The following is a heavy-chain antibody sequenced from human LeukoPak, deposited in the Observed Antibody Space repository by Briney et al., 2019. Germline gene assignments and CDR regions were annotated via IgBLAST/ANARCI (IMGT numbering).Heavy chain of an antibody. CDR2: ISNSSSYI. CDR3: ARDQDLPKYDFWSGYYPFDY. V-gene: IGHV3-21*01. CDR1: GFTFSSYS. Sequence: GGLVKPGGSLRLSCAASGFTFSSYSMHWLRQAPGKGLEWVSSISNSSSYIYYADSVKGRFTISRDNAKNSLYLQMNSLRAEDTAVYYCARDQDLPKYDFWSGYYPFDYWGQGTLVTVSS. D-gene: IGHD3-3*01. J-gene: IGHJ4*02.